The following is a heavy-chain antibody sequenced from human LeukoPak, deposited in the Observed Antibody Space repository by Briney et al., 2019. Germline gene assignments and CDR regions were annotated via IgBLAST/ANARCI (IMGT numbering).Heavy chain of an antibody. Sequence: GGSPRLFCAASGFTFSSYSMNWVRQAPGKGLEWVSSISSSNSYIYYADSVKGRFTISRDSAKNSLYLQMNSLRAEDTAVYYCARDDWGSDYYYYGMDVSGQGTTVTVSS. CDR3: ARDDWGSDYYYYGMDV. CDR1: GFTFSSYS. J-gene: IGHJ6*02. D-gene: IGHD7-27*01. CDR2: ISSSNSYI. V-gene: IGHV3-21*01.